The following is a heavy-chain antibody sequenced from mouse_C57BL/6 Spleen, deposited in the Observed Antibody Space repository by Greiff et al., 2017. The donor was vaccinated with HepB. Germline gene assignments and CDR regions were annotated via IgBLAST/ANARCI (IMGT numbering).Heavy chain of an antibody. CDR2: INPNNGGT. CDR1: GYTFTDYN. Sequence: VHVKQSGPELVKPGASVKMSCKASGYTFTDYNMHWVKQSHGKSLEWIGYINPNNGGTSYNQKFKGKATLTVNKSSSTAYMELRSLTSEDSAVYYCARRGNYYGSSPYWYFDVWGTGTTVTVSS. CDR3: ARRGNYYGSSPYWYFDV. V-gene: IGHV1-22*01. J-gene: IGHJ1*03. D-gene: IGHD1-1*01.